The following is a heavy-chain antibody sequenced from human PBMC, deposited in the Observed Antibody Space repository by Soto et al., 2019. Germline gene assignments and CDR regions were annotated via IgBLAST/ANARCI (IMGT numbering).Heavy chain of an antibody. V-gene: IGHV3-48*03. CDR3: ARADSSGWYEGYFDY. CDR1: GFTFSSYE. J-gene: IGHJ4*02. Sequence: EVQLVESGGGLVQPGGSLRLSCAASGFTFSSYEMNWVRQAPGKGLEWVSYISSSGSTIYYADSVKGRFTISRDNAKNSLYLQMNSLIAEDTAVYYCARADSSGWYEGYFDYWGKGTLVTVSS. CDR2: ISSSGSTI. D-gene: IGHD6-19*01.